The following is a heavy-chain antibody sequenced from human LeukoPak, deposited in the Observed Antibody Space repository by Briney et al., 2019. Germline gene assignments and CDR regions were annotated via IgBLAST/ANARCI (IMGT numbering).Heavy chain of an antibody. CDR3: ARDSLILSFGGVDY. D-gene: IGHD3-3*01. J-gene: IGHJ4*02. Sequence: ASVKVSCKASGYTFTGYYMHWVRQAPGQGLEWMGWINPNSGGTNYAQKFQGRVTMTRDTSISTAYMELSRLRSDDTAVYYCARDSLILSFGGVDYWGQGTLVTVSS. CDR1: GYTFTGYY. V-gene: IGHV1-2*02. CDR2: INPNSGGT.